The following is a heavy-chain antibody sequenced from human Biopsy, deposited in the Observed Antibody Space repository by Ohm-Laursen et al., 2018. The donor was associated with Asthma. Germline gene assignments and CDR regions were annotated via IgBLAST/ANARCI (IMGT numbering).Heavy chain of an antibody. V-gene: IGHV4-34*01. CDR1: GGSFSGYY. J-gene: IGHJ5*02. Sequence: PSQTLSLTCAVYGGSFSGYYWSWIRQPPGKGLEWIGEINHSGSTNYNPSLKSRVTISVDTSKNQCSLKLSSVTAADMAVYYCARAGQCSSTSCYNPGWFDPWGQGTLVTVSS. D-gene: IGHD2-2*01. CDR3: ARAGQCSSTSCYNPGWFDP. CDR2: INHSGST.